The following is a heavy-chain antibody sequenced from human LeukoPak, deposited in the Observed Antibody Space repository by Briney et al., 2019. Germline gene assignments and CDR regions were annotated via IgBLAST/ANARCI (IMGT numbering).Heavy chain of an antibody. Sequence: PSETLSLTCTVSGGSISSYYWSWIRQPPGKGLEWIGYIYYSGSTNYNPSLKSRVTISVDTSKNQFSLKLSSVTAADTAVYYCARLDYYDSSGYYRGYFDYWGQGTLVTVSS. CDR2: IYYSGST. J-gene: IGHJ4*02. CDR3: ARLDYYDSSGYYRGYFDY. CDR1: GGSISSYY. V-gene: IGHV4-59*01. D-gene: IGHD3-22*01.